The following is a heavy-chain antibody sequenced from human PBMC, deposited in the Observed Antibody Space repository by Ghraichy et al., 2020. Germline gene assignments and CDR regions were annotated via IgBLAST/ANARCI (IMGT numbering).Heavy chain of an antibody. CDR2: LRDATNTYAT. Sequence: GGSLRLSCAASGFTFSGCDVQWVRQASGKGLEWVGRLRDATNTYATAYAASVKGRFSISRDDSKITAYLQMDSLKIEDTAVYYCSRTFYGSGSSDVVFVIWGQGTIVTVSS. CDR1: GFTFSGCD. J-gene: IGHJ3*02. D-gene: IGHD3-10*01. CDR3: SRTFYGSGSSDVVFVI. V-gene: IGHV3-73*01.